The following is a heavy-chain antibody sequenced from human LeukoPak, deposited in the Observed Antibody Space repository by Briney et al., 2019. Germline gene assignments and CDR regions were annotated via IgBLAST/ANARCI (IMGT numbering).Heavy chain of an antibody. CDR2: ANSDGSTT. CDR1: GFTFNDYW. CDR3: AREGYYYDSSGYHSYFDH. J-gene: IGHJ4*02. D-gene: IGHD3-22*01. V-gene: IGHV3-74*01. Sequence: GGSLTLACVASGFTFNDYWMHWVRQAPGKGPVWVSRANSDGSTTDYADPVKGRFTIARDNTKDTSYLQTHSLRVDDTAVYYCAREGYYYDSSGYHSYFDHWGQGAQVPVPS.